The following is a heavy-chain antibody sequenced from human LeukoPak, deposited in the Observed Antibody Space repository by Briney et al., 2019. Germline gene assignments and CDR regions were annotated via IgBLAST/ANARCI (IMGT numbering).Heavy chain of an antibody. J-gene: IGHJ4*02. CDR1: GGSISSSSCY. Sequence: SETLSLTCTVSGGSISSSSCYWGWIRQPPGKGLEWIGSIYYSGSTYYNPSLKSRVTISVDTSKNQFSLKLSSVTAADTAVYYCARNIAYYDSSGYWDYWGQGTLVTVSS. CDR2: IYYSGST. CDR3: ARNIAYYDSSGYWDY. D-gene: IGHD3-22*01. V-gene: IGHV4-39*01.